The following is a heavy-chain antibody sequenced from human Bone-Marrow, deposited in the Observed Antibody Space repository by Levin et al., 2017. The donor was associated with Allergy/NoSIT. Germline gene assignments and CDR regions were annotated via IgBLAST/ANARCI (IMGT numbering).Heavy chain of an antibody. CDR1: GFTFSSSV. CDR3: ARLLSGSYMTLAY. D-gene: IGHD1-26*01. J-gene: IGHJ4*02. V-gene: IGHV3-23*01. CDR2: IFGTGGGT. Sequence: ASVKVSCVASGFTFSSSVMSWVRQAPGKGLEWVSSIFGTGGGTFYADSVKGRFTISRDNSKNTLFLQMNSLRAEDTAIYYCARLLSGSYMTLAYWGQGTLVTVSS.